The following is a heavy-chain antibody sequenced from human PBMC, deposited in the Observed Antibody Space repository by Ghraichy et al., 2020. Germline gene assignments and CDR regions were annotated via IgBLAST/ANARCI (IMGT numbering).Heavy chain of an antibody. Sequence: GESLNISCAASGFTFSDYAIHWVRQAPGKGLEWVAVISYDGTNIYYADSVKGRFTISRDNSKNTLYLQMNSLRAEDTALYYCARGVSVAGPTDYWGQGTLVTVSS. CDR1: GFTFSDYA. D-gene: IGHD6-19*01. CDR3: ARGVSVAGPTDY. V-gene: IGHV3-30*04. CDR2: ISYDGTNI. J-gene: IGHJ4*02.